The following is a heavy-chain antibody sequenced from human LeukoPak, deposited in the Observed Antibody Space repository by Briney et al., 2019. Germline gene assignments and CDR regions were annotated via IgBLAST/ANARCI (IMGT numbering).Heavy chain of an antibody. V-gene: IGHV3-30-3*01. CDR3: AKTDYDSSGHYYFDY. Sequence: GGSLRLSCAASGFTFSSYAMHWVRQAPGKGLEWVAVISYDGSNKYYADSVKGRFTISRDNAKNSLYLQMNSLRAEDTALYYCAKTDYDSSGHYYFDYWGQGTLVTVSS. J-gene: IGHJ4*02. CDR2: ISYDGSNK. CDR1: GFTFSSYA. D-gene: IGHD3-22*01.